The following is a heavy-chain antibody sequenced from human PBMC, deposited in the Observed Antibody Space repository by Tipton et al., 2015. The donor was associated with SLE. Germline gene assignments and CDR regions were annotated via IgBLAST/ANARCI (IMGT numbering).Heavy chain of an antibody. D-gene: IGHD6-19*01. V-gene: IGHV4-39*07. Sequence: TLSLTCTVSGGSISSSSYYWGWIRQPPGKWLEWIGSIYYSGSTYYNPSLKSRVTISVDTSKNQFSLKLSSVTAADTAVYYCARPYPPGIAVAGNAFDIWGQGTMVTVSS. J-gene: IGHJ3*02. CDR1: GGSISSSSYY. CDR3: ARPYPPGIAVAGNAFDI. CDR2: IYYSGST.